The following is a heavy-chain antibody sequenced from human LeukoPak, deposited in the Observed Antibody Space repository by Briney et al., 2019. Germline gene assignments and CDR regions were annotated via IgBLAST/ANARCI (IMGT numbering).Heavy chain of an antibody. Sequence: SVKVSCKASGGTFSSYAISWVRQAPGQGLEWMGGIIPIFGTANYAQKFQGRVTITTDVSTSTAYMELSSLRSEDTAVYYCAREEYYDSSGYLGMGAFDIWGQGTMVTVSS. V-gene: IGHV1-69*05. D-gene: IGHD3-22*01. CDR2: IIPIFGTA. CDR1: GGTFSSYA. J-gene: IGHJ3*02. CDR3: AREEYYDSSGYLGMGAFDI.